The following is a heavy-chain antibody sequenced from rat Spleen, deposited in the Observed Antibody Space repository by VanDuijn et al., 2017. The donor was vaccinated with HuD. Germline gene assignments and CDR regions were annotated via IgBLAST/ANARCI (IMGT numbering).Heavy chain of an antibody. CDR3: VRLYNNHGYWYFDF. CDR1: GFTFSDYN. CDR2: ISYDGTNT. Sequence: EVQLVESGGGLVQPGRSLKLSCAASGFTFSDYNMAWVRQAPKKGLEWVATISYDGTNTYYRDSVKGRFTISRHDAKSTLYLQMGSLRSEDTATYYCVRLYNNHGYWYFDFWGPGTMVTVSS. J-gene: IGHJ1*01. V-gene: IGHV5-7*01. D-gene: IGHD1-5*01.